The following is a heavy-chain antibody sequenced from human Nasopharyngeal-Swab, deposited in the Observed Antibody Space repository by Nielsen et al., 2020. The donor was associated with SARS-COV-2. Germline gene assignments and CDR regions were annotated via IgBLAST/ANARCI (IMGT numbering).Heavy chain of an antibody. J-gene: IGHJ4*02. D-gene: IGHD3-3*01. CDR2: MYTSGET. V-gene: IGHV4-61*02. CDR3: VRDGVLSPIDY. Sequence: WIRQPPGKGLEWIGRMYTSGETYYNPSLKSRVTISEDTSKNQFSLKMRSVTAADTATYYCVRDGVLSPIDYWGQGTLVTVSS.